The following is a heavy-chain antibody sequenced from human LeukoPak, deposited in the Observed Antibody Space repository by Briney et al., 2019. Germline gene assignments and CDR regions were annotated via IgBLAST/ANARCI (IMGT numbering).Heavy chain of an antibody. CDR3: VVGGDYYYYMDV. V-gene: IGHV3-53*01. J-gene: IGHJ6*03. CDR2: IYSDGTT. CDR1: GVKVSSKY. Sequence: GGSPRLSCAVAGVKVSSKYFSWVRQAPGMGLHWVSVIYSDGTTNYADSVQGRFTISRDSSKNHLYLQMNRLTVEDTAVYYCVVGGDYYYYMDVWGKGTTVSVSS. D-gene: IGHD3-16*01.